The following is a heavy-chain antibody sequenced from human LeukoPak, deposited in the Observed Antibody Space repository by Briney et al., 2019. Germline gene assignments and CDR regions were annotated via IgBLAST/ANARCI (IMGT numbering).Heavy chain of an antibody. V-gene: IGHV1-18*01. CDR1: RYTFINYG. CDR2: ISGYNGYT. J-gene: IGHJ3*02. Sequence: ASVKVSCKASRYTFINYGIRWVRQAPGQGLEWMGWISGYNGYTRDAQKFHDRVTMTRDTSTSTAYLELRSLQSDDTAVYYCARDQTVFSMTVVVQIKGLDIWGRGTMVTVSS. D-gene: IGHD3-22*01. CDR3: ARDQTVFSMTVVVQIKGLDI.